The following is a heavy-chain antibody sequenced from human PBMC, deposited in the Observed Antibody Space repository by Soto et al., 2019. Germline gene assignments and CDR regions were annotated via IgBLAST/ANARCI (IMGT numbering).Heavy chain of an antibody. CDR2: INPNNGGT. D-gene: IGHD3-10*01. Sequence: QAQLVQSGAEVEKPGASVKVSCKTSGYFFTSYYIHWVRQAPGQGLEWMGWINPNNGGTNSAQKFQGRVTMTSDTSINTAYMEITSLRSDDTALYYCAREVTYGGGSFSLGLWGQGTLVTVSS. V-gene: IGHV1-2*02. CDR1: GYFFTSYY. J-gene: IGHJ4*02. CDR3: AREVTYGGGSFSLGL.